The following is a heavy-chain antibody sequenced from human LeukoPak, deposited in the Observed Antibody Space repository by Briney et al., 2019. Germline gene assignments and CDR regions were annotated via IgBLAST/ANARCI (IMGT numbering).Heavy chain of an antibody. Sequence: ASVKVSCKASGYTFTSYGISWVRQAPGQGLEWMGSMNPKSGNTIYAQKFQGRVTITRNTSISTAYMELSSLRSDDTAVYYCAREVASYYFDYWGQGTLVTVSS. CDR3: AREVASYYFDY. CDR1: GYTFTSYG. CDR2: MNPKSGNT. V-gene: IGHV1-8*03. J-gene: IGHJ4*02. D-gene: IGHD6-6*01.